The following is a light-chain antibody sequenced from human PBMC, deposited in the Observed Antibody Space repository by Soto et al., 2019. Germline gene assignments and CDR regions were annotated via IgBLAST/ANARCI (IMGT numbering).Light chain of an antibody. CDR3: QQCDALPLT. CDR1: QDISIY. Sequence: DIQMTQSPSSLSASVGERVTLTCQASQDISIYLNWYQQKPGKAPKLLISDASNLEPGVPSRFSGSGSGTDFTFTISSLQPEDIAAYYCQQCDALPLTFGGGTKVEIK. J-gene: IGKJ4*01. CDR2: DAS. V-gene: IGKV1-33*01.